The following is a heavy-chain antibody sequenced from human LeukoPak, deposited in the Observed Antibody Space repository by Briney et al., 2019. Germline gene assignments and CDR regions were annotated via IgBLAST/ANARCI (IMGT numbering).Heavy chain of an antibody. CDR2: ISYDGSDK. D-gene: IGHD2-15*01. V-gene: IGHV3-30*18. J-gene: IGHJ4*02. Sequence: PGRSLRLSCAASGFTFSSYGMHWVRKAPGKGLEWVAVISYDGSDKYYADSVKGRFTISRDNSKNTLYLQMNSLRTEDTAVYYCAKGAVYCTGTGCYFFDYWGQGTLVTVSS. CDR3: AKGAVYCTGTGCYFFDY. CDR1: GFTFSSYG.